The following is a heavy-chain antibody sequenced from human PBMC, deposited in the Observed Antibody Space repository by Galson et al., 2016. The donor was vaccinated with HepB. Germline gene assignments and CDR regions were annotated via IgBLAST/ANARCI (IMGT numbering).Heavy chain of an antibody. V-gene: IGHV3-74*01. CDR1: GFTFSSYW. J-gene: IGHJ4*02. D-gene: IGHD5-24*01. CDR2: INSDGSST. CDR3: ARRMATITSFDY. Sequence: SLRLSCAASGFTFSSYWMHWVRQAPGKGLVWVARINSDGSSTSYADSVRGRFTISRDNAKNTLYLQMNGLRAEDTAVYYCARRMATITSFDYWRQGTLVTVAS.